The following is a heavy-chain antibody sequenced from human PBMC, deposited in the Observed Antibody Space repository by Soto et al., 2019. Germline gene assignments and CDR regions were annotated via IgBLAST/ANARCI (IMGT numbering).Heavy chain of an antibody. Sequence: SVKVSCKASGYTFTSYYMHWVRQAPGQGLDGMGWINPNSGGTNYAQKFQGRVTMTRDTSISTAYMELSSLRSDDTPVYYCARDLVDYPTHYYGLHVWGQEATVTVSS. J-gene: IGHJ6*01. CDR3: ARDLVDYPTHYYGLHV. D-gene: IGHD1-26*01. CDR2: INPNSGGT. V-gene: IGHV1-2*02. CDR1: GYTFTSYY.